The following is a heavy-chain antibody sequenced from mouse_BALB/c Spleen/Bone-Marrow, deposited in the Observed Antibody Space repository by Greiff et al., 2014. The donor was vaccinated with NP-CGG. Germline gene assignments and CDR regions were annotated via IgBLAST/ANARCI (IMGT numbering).Heavy chain of an antibody. J-gene: IGHJ2*01. V-gene: IGHV1-54*01. CDR1: GYAFPNYL. D-gene: IGHD3-3*01. CDR2: INPGSGGT. Sequence: QVQLQQSGAELVRPGTSVKVSCKASGYAFPNYLIAWVKQRPGQGLEWIGMINPGSGGTNYNEKFKGKATLTADKSSSTAYMQLSSLTSDDSAVYFCARRDGSYFDYWGQGTTLTVSS. CDR3: ARRDGSYFDY.